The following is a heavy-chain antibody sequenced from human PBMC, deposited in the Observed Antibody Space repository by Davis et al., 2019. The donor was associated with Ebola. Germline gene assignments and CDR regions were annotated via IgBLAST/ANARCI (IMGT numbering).Heavy chain of an antibody. Sequence: PGGSLRLSCAASGFTFTNYGMHWVRQAPGKGLEWVAFTRYDEINKYYVDSVKGRFTISRDNSKNTLYLQMNSLRPEDTAVYYCARVEAEFSSVYYYGMDVWGQGTTVSVSS. CDR2: TRYDEINK. CDR1: GFTFTNYG. J-gene: IGHJ6*02. D-gene: IGHD3-10*01. V-gene: IGHV3-30*02. CDR3: ARVEAEFSSVYYYGMDV.